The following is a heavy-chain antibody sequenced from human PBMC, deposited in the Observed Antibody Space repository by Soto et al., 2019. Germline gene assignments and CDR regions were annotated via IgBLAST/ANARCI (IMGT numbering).Heavy chain of an antibody. D-gene: IGHD3-10*01. V-gene: IGHV5-51*03. CDR3: ARRPRGSSYSASGTSRGEFDF. J-gene: IGHJ4*02. CDR1: GYSFTNYW. CDR2: IYPGDSDT. Sequence: EVQMVQSGAEVKKAGESLKISCKGCGYSFTNYWIGWVRQMPGKGLEWMGIIYPGDSDTTYSPSFQGQVIISADNSIAPDSLQWSSLKASDTAIYYCARRPRGSSYSASGTSRGEFDFWGQGTLVTVSS.